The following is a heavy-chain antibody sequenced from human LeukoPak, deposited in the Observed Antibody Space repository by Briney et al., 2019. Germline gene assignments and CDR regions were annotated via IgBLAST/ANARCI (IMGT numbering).Heavy chain of an antibody. Sequence: ASVKVSCKASGGTFSSYAISWVRRAPGQGLEWMGGIIPIFGTANYAQKFQGRVTITADESTSTAYMELSSLRSEDTAVYYCARVFYTAMVRDNWFDPWGQGTLVTVSS. D-gene: IGHD5-18*01. V-gene: IGHV1-69*13. CDR2: IIPIFGTA. CDR3: ARVFYTAMVRDNWFDP. J-gene: IGHJ5*02. CDR1: GGTFSSYA.